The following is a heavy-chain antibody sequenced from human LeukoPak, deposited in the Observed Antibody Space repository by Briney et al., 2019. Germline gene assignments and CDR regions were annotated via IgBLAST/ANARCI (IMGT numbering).Heavy chain of an antibody. D-gene: IGHD2-15*01. Sequence: PGGSLRLSCAASGFTFNSYAMAWVRQAPGKGLEWVSSLASGRSPSYADSLEGRLTMSSDNAKNTLYLQMDNLRAEDTAIYYCAGQLGYCSAGTCYFDSWGLGTQVAVSS. CDR1: GFTFNSYA. CDR3: AGQLGYCSAGTCYFDS. J-gene: IGHJ4*02. CDR2: LASGRSP. V-gene: IGHV3-23*05.